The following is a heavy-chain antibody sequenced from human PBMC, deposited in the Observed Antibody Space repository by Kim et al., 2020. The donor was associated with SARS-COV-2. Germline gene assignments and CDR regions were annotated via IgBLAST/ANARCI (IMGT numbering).Heavy chain of an antibody. J-gene: IGHJ4*02. CDR1: GGSISSYY. D-gene: IGHD6-13*01. CDR2: IYYSGST. Sequence: SETLSLTCTVSGGSISSYYCSWIRQPPGKGLEWIGYIYYSGSTNYNPSHKSRVTISVDTSKNQFSLKLSSVTAADTAVYYCARDRGSSWYDYWGQGTLVTVSS. V-gene: IGHV4-59*13. CDR3: ARDRGSSWYDY.